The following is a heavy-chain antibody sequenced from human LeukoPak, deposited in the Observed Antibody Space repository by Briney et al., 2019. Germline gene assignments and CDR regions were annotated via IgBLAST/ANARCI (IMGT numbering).Heavy chain of an antibody. CDR2: VNYSGKT. CDR3: ARLEIAVTGNTFDY. Sequence: SETLSLTCTVSGGSISARSYYWAWTRQPPGKGLEWIGSVNYSGKTYYSSSLKSRVTISVNTSKNQFSLRLSSVTAADTAVYYCARLEIAVTGNTFDYWGQGILVTVSS. J-gene: IGHJ4*02. V-gene: IGHV4-39*01. D-gene: IGHD6-19*01. CDR1: GGSISARSYY.